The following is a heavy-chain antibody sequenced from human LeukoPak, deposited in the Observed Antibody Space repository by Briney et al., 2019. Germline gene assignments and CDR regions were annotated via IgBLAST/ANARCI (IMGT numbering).Heavy chain of an antibody. CDR2: IYSSGSA. D-gene: IGHD3-22*01. J-gene: IGHJ4*01. CDR1: GASINNNF. CDR3: ARHRDYYDT. Sequence: SETLSLTCTVSGASINNNFWTWTRQPPGKGLEWIGYIYSSGSANYNPSLKSRVIISGDTSKNQISLNLTSVTAADTAVYFCARHRDYYDTWGHGTLVTVSS. V-gene: IGHV4-59*08.